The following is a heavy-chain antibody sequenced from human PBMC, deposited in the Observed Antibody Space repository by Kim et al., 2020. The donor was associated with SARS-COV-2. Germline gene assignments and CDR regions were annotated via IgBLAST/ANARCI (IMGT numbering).Heavy chain of an antibody. D-gene: IGHD6-19*01. CDR2: IKQDGSER. V-gene: IGHV3-7*05. Sequence: GGSLRLSCAISGLTFSDDWMSWVRQAPGKGLEWVANIKQDGSEREYVDSVKGRFTISRDNDKNSLYLQMNSLRDEDTAVYYCAIALTVAARGFDYWGQGTLVTVSS. CDR1: GLTFSDDW. CDR3: AIALTVAARGFDY. J-gene: IGHJ4*02.